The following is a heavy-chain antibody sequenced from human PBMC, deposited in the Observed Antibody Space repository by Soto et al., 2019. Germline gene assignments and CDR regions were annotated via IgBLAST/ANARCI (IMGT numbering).Heavy chain of an antibody. Sequence: PSETLSLTCTVSGGSVSSGSYYWNWIRQPPGKGLEWIGYIFYTGSIKYNPSLKSRVTISADTSKNQFSLKLSSVTAADTAVYYCARAYNWNVGYWGQGTLVTVSS. D-gene: IGHD1-20*01. CDR3: ARAYNWNVGY. V-gene: IGHV4-61*01. CDR2: IFYTGSI. J-gene: IGHJ4*02. CDR1: GGSVSSGSYY.